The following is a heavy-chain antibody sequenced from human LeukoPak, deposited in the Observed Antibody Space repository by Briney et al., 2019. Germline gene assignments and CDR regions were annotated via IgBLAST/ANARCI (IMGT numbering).Heavy chain of an antibody. V-gene: IGHV4-59*01. J-gene: IGHJ4*02. CDR2: INYSGNT. Sequence: SETLSLTCTVSGDSISSYYWSWIRQPPGKGREWMGYINYSGNTNYNPSLKSRVTISVDTSKNQFSLRLTSVTAADTAVYYCAREGRQDYVYFDCWGQGTLVTVSS. D-gene: IGHD4-17*01. CDR1: GDSISSYY. CDR3: AREGRQDYVYFDC.